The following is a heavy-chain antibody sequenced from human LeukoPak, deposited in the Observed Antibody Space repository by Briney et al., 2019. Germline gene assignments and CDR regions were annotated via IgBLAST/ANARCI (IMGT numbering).Heavy chain of an antibody. CDR1: GFTFSSYA. Sequence: GGSLRLSCAASGFTFSSYAMHWVRQAPGKGLEWVAVISYDGSNKYYADSVEGRFTISRDNSKNTLYLQMNSLRAEDTAVYYCARYSSSWPLGYGMDVWGQGTTVTVSS. D-gene: IGHD6-13*01. J-gene: IGHJ6*02. CDR2: ISYDGSNK. V-gene: IGHV3-30*04. CDR3: ARYSSSWPLGYGMDV.